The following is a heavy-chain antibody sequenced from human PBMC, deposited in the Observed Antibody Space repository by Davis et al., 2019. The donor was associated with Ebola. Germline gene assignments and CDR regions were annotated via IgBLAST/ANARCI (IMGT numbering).Heavy chain of an antibody. D-gene: IGHD6-19*01. CDR3: AKGSSGWYAAFDV. CDR1: PFSFSSHY. CDR2: FYHSGGT. Sequence: SETLSLTCTVSPFSFSSHYWNWIRQSPGKGLEWIGYFYHSGGTNYNPSLKSRVTISIDTSKNHFALKLTSVTAADTAVYYCAKGSSGWYAAFDVWGQGTMVTVSS. V-gene: IGHV4-59*11. J-gene: IGHJ3*01.